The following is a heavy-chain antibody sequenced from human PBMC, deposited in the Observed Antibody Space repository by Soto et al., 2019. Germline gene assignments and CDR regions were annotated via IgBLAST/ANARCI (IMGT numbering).Heavy chain of an antibody. D-gene: IGHD6-13*01. CDR1: GYTFTSYY. CDR2: INPSGGT. CDR3: ARGIAAAAARGMDV. Sequence: ASVKVSCKASGYTFTSYYMHWVRQAPGQGLEWMGIINPSGGTNYAQKFQGWVTMTRDTSISTAYMELSRLRSDDTAVYYCARGIAAAAARGMDVWGQGTTVTVSS. V-gene: IGHV1-2*04. J-gene: IGHJ6*02.